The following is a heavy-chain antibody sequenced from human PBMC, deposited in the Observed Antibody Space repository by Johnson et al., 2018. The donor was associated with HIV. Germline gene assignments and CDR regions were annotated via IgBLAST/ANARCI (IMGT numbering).Heavy chain of an antibody. D-gene: IGHD3-16*01. CDR2: IKSESDGGTT. CDR3: TTGGDAFDI. Sequence: VQLVESGGTLVKPGGSLRLSCAASGFTFTDAWVNWVRQAPGKGLEWVGRIKSESDGGTTDYAAPVKGRFTISRDDSRNTLSLSMNSLKIEDTAVYYCTTGGDAFDIWGQGTLLTVSS. CDR1: GFTFTDAW. J-gene: IGHJ3*02. V-gene: IGHV3-15*02.